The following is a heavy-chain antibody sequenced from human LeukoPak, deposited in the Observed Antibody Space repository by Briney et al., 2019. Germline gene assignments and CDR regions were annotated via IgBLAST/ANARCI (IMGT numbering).Heavy chain of an antibody. CDR3: ASPYCSSTSCHGYDAFDI. CDR1: GYTFTSYG. Sequence: ASVKVSCKASGYTFTSYGISWVRQAPGQGLEWMGWISAYNGNTNYAQKLQGRVTMTTDTSTSTAYMELRSLRSDDTAVYYCASPYCSSTSCHGYDAFDIWGQGTMVTVSS. CDR2: ISAYNGNT. V-gene: IGHV1-18*01. J-gene: IGHJ3*02. D-gene: IGHD2-2*01.